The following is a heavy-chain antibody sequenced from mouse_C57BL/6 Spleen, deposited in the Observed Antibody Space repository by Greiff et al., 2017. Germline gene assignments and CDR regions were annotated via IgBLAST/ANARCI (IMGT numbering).Heavy chain of an antibody. Sequence: VKLMESGPELVKPGASVKISCKASGYAFSSSWMNWVKQRPGKGLEWIGRIYPGDGDTNYNGKFKGKATLTADKSSSTAYMQLSSLTSEDSAVYFCARGGGYGSSYGFAYWGQGTLVTVSA. V-gene: IGHV1-82*01. CDR1: GYAFSSSW. D-gene: IGHD1-1*01. J-gene: IGHJ3*01. CDR2: IYPGDGDT. CDR3: ARGGGYGSSYGFAY.